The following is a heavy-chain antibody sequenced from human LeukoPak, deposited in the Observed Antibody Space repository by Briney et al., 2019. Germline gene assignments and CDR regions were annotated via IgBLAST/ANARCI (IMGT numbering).Heavy chain of an antibody. J-gene: IGHJ4*02. CDR1: GFTVSSNY. Sequence: GGSLRLSCAASGFTVSSNYMSWVRQAPGKGLEWVSVIYSGGSKYYADSVKGRFTISRDNSKNTLNLQMNSLRAEDTAVYYCAKGGNNWNYEAYWGQGTLVTVSS. CDR3: AKGGNNWNYEAY. CDR2: IYSGGSK. V-gene: IGHV3-53*05. D-gene: IGHD1-7*01.